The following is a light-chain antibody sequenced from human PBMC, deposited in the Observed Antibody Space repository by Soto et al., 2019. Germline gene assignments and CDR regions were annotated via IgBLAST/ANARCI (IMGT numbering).Light chain of an antibody. V-gene: IGKV3-15*01. CDR2: YAS. J-gene: IGKJ3*01. CDR1: ESVHSN. Sequence: EMVMTQSPATLSVSPGERVTLSCRASESVHSNLAWYQQKPGQGPSLLIYYASTRVTGVPGRFSGSGSGTEFTLTISSLQSEDFGVYYCPHYSNWPPTFGPGTKVEIK. CDR3: PHYSNWPPT.